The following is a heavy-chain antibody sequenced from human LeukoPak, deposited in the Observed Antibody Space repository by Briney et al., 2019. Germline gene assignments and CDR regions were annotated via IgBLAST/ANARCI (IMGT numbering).Heavy chain of an antibody. CDR3: ARDRGGYGFCDY. J-gene: IGHJ4*02. CDR2: IKEDGSKK. Sequence: PGGSLRLSCAASGFTFSSCWMTWVRQAPGKGLEWVANIKEDGSKKNYVDSVKGRFTIFRDNAKNSLYLQMNSLRAEDTAVYYCARDRGGYGFCDYWGQGTLVTVSS. D-gene: IGHD1-1*01. V-gene: IGHV3-7*01. CDR1: GFTFSSCW.